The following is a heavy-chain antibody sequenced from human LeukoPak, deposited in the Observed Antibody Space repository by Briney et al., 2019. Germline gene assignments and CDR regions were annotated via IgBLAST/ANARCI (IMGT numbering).Heavy chain of an antibody. CDR1: GGSISSYY. V-gene: IGHV4-59*08. D-gene: IGHD2-21*01. Sequence: SETLSLTCTVSGGSISSYYWSWIRQPPGKELEWIGYIYYSGSTNYNPSLKSRVTISVDTSKNQFSLKLSSVTAADTAVYYCARHGVYCVGSSKYFDYWGQGTLVTVSS. CDR3: ARHGVYCVGSSKYFDY. J-gene: IGHJ4*02. CDR2: IYYSGST.